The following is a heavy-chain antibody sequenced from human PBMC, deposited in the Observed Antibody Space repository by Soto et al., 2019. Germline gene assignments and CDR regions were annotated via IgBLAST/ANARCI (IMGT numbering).Heavy chain of an antibody. CDR2: IYYSGST. CDR1: GDSVSSGSFY. V-gene: IGHV4-61*01. Sequence: PSETLSLTCTVSGDSVSSGSFYWNWIRQPPGKGLEWVAYIYYSGSTDYNPSLKSRVTISVDTSKNQFSLKLSSVTAADTAVYYCASGYFYDSSGYYDFPLFDYWGQGTLVTVS. J-gene: IGHJ4*02. CDR3: ASGYFYDSSGYYDFPLFDY. D-gene: IGHD3-22*01.